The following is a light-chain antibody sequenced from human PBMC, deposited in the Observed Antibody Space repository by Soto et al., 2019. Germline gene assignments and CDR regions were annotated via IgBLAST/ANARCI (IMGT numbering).Light chain of an antibody. CDR2: GAS. V-gene: IGKV3-20*01. CDR3: QQYGSSPMYT. Sequence: EIVLTQSPGTLSLSPGERATLSCRASQSVSSSYLAWYQQKPGQAPRLLIYGASSRATGIPDRFSGSGSGTDFTLTISRMEPEDFAVYYCQQYGSSPMYTFGQGTQLEMK. CDR1: QSVSSSY. J-gene: IGKJ2*01.